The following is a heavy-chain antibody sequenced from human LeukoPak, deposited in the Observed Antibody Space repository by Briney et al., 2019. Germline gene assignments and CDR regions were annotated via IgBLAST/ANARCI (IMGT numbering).Heavy chain of an antibody. CDR2: ISSSSSNI. D-gene: IGHD6-25*01. J-gene: IGHJ1*01. CDR1: GFTFSSYS. Sequence: GGSLRLSCAASGFTFSSYSMNWVRQAPGKGLEWVSSISSSSSNIYYADSVRGRFTISRDNAKNSLYLQMNSLRAEDTAVYYCARDPFSAGAEYFQYWGQGTLVTVSS. CDR3: ARDPFSAGAEYFQY. V-gene: IGHV3-21*01.